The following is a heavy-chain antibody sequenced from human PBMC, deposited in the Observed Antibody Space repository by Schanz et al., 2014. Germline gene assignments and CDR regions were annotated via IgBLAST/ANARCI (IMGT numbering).Heavy chain of an antibody. V-gene: IGHV3-23*04. D-gene: IGHD2-8*01. Sequence: EVQLVESGGGLVQPGGSLRLSCAASGFTFISSAMSWVRQAPGKGLEWVSAINSGGDSTYYADSVKGRLTISRDNSKNTLYLQMNSLRADDTAVYYCALMSAYFDYWGQGTLVTVSS. J-gene: IGHJ4*02. CDR1: GFTFISSA. CDR2: INSGGDST. CDR3: ALMSAYFDY.